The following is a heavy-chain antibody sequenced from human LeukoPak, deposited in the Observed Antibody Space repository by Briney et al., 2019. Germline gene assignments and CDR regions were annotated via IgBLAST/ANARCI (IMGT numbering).Heavy chain of an antibody. V-gene: IGHV4-34*01. CDR3: ARPLAGSSGGD. D-gene: IGHD6-25*01. J-gene: IGHJ4*02. CDR2: INHSGST. CDR1: GGSFSGYY. Sequence: PSETLSLTCAVYGGSFSGYYWSWIRQPPGKGLEWIGEINHSGSTNYNPSLKSRVTISVDTSKNQFSLKLSSVTAADTAVYYCARPLAGSSGGDWGQGTLVTVSS.